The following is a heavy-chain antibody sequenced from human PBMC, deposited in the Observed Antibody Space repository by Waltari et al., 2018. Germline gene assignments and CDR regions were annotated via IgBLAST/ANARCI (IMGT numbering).Heavy chain of an antibody. CDR3: ARDNSSSWYFFDY. V-gene: IGHV3-7*01. D-gene: IGHD6-13*01. J-gene: IGHJ4*02. CDR1: GFPFGSYW. Sequence: EVQLVESGGGLVQPGGSLRLSCAASGFPFGSYWMSGVRQAPGKGLEWVANIQEDGSEKNYVDSVKGRFTISRDNAKNSLYLQMNSLRAEDTAVYFCARDNSSSWYFFDYWGQGTVVTVSS. CDR2: IQEDGSEK.